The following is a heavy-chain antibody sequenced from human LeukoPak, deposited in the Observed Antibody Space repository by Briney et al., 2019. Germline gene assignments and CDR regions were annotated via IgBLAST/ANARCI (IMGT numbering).Heavy chain of an antibody. Sequence: ASVKVSCKASGYTFTSYYMHWVRQAPGQGLEWMGIIDPSGGSTSYAQKFQGRVTMTRDTSTSTVYMELSSLRSEDTAVYYCARILGYCSGGSCRGTVSDDYWGQGTLVTVSS. CDR1: GYTFTSYY. CDR3: ARILGYCSGGSCRGTVSDDY. V-gene: IGHV1-46*01. J-gene: IGHJ4*02. D-gene: IGHD2-15*01. CDR2: IDPSGGST.